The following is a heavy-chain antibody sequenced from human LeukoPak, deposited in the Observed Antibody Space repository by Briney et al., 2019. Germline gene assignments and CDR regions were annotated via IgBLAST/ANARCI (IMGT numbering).Heavy chain of an antibody. J-gene: IGHJ4*02. Sequence: ASVKVSCTASGYTLTSYDINWVRQATGQGREWMGWMNPDSSNTGYIQKFQGRGTMTRNTYISTAYMELSSLTSEDTAVYYCARGPQKAYDIVSGIYRYHFDYWGQGTLVTVSS. CDR3: ARGPQKAYDIVSGIYRYHFDY. V-gene: IGHV1-8*01. D-gene: IGHD3-16*02. CDR1: GYTLTSYD. CDR2: MNPDSSNT.